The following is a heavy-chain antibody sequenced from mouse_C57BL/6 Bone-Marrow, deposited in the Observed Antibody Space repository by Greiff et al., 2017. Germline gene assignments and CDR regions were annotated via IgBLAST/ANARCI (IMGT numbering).Heavy chain of an antibody. CDR1: GYTFTDYY. D-gene: IGHD1-1*01. J-gene: IGHJ2*01. CDR2: INPNNGGT. V-gene: IGHV1-26*01. Sequence: EVQLQQSGPELVKPGASVKISCKASGYTFTDYYMNWVKQSHGKSLEWIGDINPNNGGTSYNQKLKGKATLTVDKSSSTAYMELRSLPSEDSAVYYCARDYCGSGWCFDYWGQGTILTVSS. CDR3: ARDYCGSGWCFDY.